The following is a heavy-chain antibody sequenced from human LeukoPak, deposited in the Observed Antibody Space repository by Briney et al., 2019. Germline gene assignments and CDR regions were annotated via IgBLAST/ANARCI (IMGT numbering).Heavy chain of an antibody. CDR2: ISFDGTNK. CDR3: ARGCSDGSCYDY. CDR1: GFTISGDA. V-gene: IGHV3-30*14. D-gene: IGHD2-15*01. Sequence: GGSLRLSCTASGFTISGDAMHWVRQAPGKGLQWVADISFDGTNKNYADSVKGRFTISRDNSKNTLYLQMNSLRAEDTAVYYCARGCSDGSCYDYWGQGTLVSVSS. J-gene: IGHJ4*02.